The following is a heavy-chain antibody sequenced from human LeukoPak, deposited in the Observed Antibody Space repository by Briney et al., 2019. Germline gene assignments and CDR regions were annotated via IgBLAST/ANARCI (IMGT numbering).Heavy chain of an antibody. Sequence: PSQTLSLTCTVSGGSISSGDYYWSWIRQPPGKGLEWIGYIYYSGSTYYNPSLKSRVTISVDTSKNQFSLKLSSVTAADTAVYYCARGLTTLRHFFDYWGQGTLVTVSS. D-gene: IGHD4-17*01. CDR2: IYYSGST. J-gene: IGHJ4*02. V-gene: IGHV4-30-4*08. CDR1: GGSISSGDYY. CDR3: ARGLTTLRHFFDY.